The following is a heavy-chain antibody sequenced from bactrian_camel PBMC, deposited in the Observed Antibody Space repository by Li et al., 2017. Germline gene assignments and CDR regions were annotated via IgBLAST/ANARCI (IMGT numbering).Heavy chain of an antibody. D-gene: IGHD3*01. J-gene: IGHJ6*01. CDR3: VTQAEYANYADFGY. CDR1: SFTFSGYD. Sequence: DVQLVESGGGLVLPGGSLRLSCTVSSFTFSGYDQSWVRQRPGKGLEWVSTINSGGSTTYYADSVKGRSTISRDNAKNTLYLQINTLKTEDTAVYYCVTQAEYANYADFGYWGQGTQVTVS. V-gene: IGHV3S40*01. CDR2: INSGGSTT.